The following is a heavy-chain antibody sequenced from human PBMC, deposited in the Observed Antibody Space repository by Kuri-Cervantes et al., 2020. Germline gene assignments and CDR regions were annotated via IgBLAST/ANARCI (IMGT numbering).Heavy chain of an antibody. V-gene: IGHV3-21*04. D-gene: IGHD3-22*01. CDR2: ISSSSSYI. CDR3: ARDADDLITMIAVEGFGVDP. J-gene: IGHJ5*02. CDR1: GFTFSSYS. Sequence: GESLKISCAASGFTFSSYSMNWVRQAPGKGLEWVSSISSSSSYIYYADSVKGRFTISRDNAKNSLYLQMNSLRAEDTAVYYCARDADDLITMIAVEGFGVDPWGQGTLVTVSS.